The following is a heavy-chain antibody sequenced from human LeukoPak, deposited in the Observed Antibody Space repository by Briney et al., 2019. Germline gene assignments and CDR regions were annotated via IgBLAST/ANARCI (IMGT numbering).Heavy chain of an antibody. CDR1: GFTFSSYA. D-gene: IGHD6-19*01. V-gene: IGHV3-23*01. CDR2: ISGSGGST. CDR3: VRPRYGSGYLFDY. J-gene: IGHJ4*02. Sequence: GGSLRLSCAASGFTFSSYAMSWVRQAPGKGLEWVSAISGSGGSTYYADSVKGRFTISRDNSKNTLYLQMNSLRAEDTAVYYCVRPRYGSGYLFDYWGQGTLATVSS.